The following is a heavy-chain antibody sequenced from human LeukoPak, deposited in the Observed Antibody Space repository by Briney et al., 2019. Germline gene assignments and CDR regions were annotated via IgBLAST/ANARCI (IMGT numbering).Heavy chain of an antibody. V-gene: IGHV3-23*01. CDR3: ASGHFDWLLKGAFDI. Sequence: PGGSLRLSCAASGFTFSSYAMSWVRQAPGKGLEWVSAISGSGGSTYYADSVKGRFTISRDNSKNTLYLQMNSLRAEDTAVYYCASGHFDWLLKGAFDIWGQGTMVTVSS. D-gene: IGHD3-9*01. J-gene: IGHJ3*02. CDR2: ISGSGGST. CDR1: GFTFSSYA.